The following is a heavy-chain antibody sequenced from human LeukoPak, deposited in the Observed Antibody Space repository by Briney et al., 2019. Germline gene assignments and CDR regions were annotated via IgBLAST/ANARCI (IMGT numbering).Heavy chain of an antibody. CDR1: GYSSSSYF. CDR3: ARLSSPVGPMR. J-gene: IGHJ4*02. D-gene: IGHD1-26*01. Sequence: SETLSLTCTVSGYSSSSYFWSWIRQPAGKGLQWIGRIYSGGSTNYNPSLKSRVTMTLDKSKRQVSLRLNSVTAADTAVYYCARLSSPVGPMRWGRGTLVTVSS. V-gene: IGHV4-4*07. CDR2: IYSGGST.